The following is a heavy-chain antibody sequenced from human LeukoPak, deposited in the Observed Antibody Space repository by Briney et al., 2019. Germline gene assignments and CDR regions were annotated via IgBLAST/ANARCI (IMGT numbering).Heavy chain of an antibody. V-gene: IGHV1-46*01. CDR3: ARGRAAAGSSTYAY. CDR1: GYTFTSYY. Sequence: GASVKVSCKASGYTFTSYYMHWVRQAPGQGLEWMGLINPTGGSTGYAQKFQGRVTMTRDMSTSTDYMELSSLRSEDTAIYYCARGRAAAGSSTYAYWGQGTLVTVSS. J-gene: IGHJ4*02. D-gene: IGHD6-13*01. CDR2: INPTGGST.